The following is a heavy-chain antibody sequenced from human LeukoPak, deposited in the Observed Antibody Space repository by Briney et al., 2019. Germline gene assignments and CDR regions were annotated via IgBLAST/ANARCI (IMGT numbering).Heavy chain of an antibody. V-gene: IGHV3-74*01. CDR1: GFTFSSYW. CDR2: INSDGSST. CDR3: AKRIRVNWFDP. J-gene: IGHJ5*02. Sequence: PGGSLRLSCAASGFTFSSYWMHWVRQAPGKGLVWVSRINSDGSSTSYADAVKGRFTISRDNSKNTLYLQMKSLRAEDTAVYYCAKRIRVNWFDPWGQGTLVTVSS.